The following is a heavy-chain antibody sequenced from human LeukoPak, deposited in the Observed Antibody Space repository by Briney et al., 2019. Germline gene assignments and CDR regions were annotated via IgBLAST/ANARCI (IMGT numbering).Heavy chain of an antibody. J-gene: IGHJ4*02. Sequence: APVKVSCKASGYTFTSYDINWVRQATGQGLEWMGWMNPNSGNTGYAQKFQGRVTITRNTSISTAYMELSSLRSEDTAVYYCARGYYGGNRASFDYWGQGTLVTVSS. CDR1: GYTFTSYD. D-gene: IGHD4-23*01. V-gene: IGHV1-8*03. CDR2: MNPNSGNT. CDR3: ARGYYGGNRASFDY.